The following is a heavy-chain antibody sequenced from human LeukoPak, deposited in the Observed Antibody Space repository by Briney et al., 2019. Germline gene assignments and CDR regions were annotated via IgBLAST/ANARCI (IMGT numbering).Heavy chain of an antibody. D-gene: IGHD4-23*01. CDR1: GFTFSDHH. V-gene: IGHV3-72*01. Sequence: PGGSLRLSCAASGFTFSDHHMDWVRQAAGKGLEWVGRSRNKANNYIIEYAASVKGRFTISRDDSKNSLYLQMNSLKTEDTAVYFCAGEKDGGNYFDSWGQGTLVTVSS. CDR3: AGEKDGGNYFDS. J-gene: IGHJ4*02. CDR2: SRNKANNYII.